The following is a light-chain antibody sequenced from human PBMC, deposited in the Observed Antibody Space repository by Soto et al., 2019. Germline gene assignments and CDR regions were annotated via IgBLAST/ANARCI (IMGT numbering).Light chain of an antibody. CDR2: GAS. V-gene: IGKV3D-20*02. CDR3: QQRADWPAT. CDR1: QSVSSSY. J-gene: IGKJ3*01. Sequence: EIVLTQSPVTLSLSPGERATLSCRASQSVSSSYLAWYQQKPGQAPRLLIYGASSRATGIPDRFSGSGSGTDFTLTISRLEPEDFAVYYCQQRADWPATFGPGTKVDIK.